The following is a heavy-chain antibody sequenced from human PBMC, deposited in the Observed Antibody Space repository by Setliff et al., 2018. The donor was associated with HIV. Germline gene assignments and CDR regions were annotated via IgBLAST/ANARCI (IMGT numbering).Heavy chain of an antibody. D-gene: IGHD2-2*03. J-gene: IGHJ4*02. CDR2: VYNSGTT. Sequence: SETLSLTCTVSGASSSSHYWSWIRQPPGKAPEWIGYVYNSGTTKYNPSLKSRVTISVDTSRNQFSLRLNSVTAADTAVYYCATRGWIEGREVDYWGQGTLVTVSS. CDR3: ATRGWIEGREVDY. CDR1: GASSSSHY. V-gene: IGHV4-59*08.